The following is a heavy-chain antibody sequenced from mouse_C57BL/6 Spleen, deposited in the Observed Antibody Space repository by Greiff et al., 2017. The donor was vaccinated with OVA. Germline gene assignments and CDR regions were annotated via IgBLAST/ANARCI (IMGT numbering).Heavy chain of an antibody. CDR1: GFTFSNYW. CDR3: TRLLYFDY. J-gene: IGHJ2*01. Sequence: EVKVEESGGGLVQPGGSMKLSCVASGFTFSNYWMNWVRQSPEKGLEWVAQIRLKSDNYATHYAESVKGRFTISRDDSKSSVYLQMNNLRAEDTGIYYCTRLLYFDYWGQGTTLTVSS. CDR2: IRLKSDNYAT. D-gene: IGHD1-1*01. V-gene: IGHV6-3*01.